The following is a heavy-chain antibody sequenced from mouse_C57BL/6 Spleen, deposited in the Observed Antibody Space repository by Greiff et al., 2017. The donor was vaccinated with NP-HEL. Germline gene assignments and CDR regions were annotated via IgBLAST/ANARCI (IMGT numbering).Heavy chain of an antibody. V-gene: IGHV1-64*01. CDR1: GYTFTSYW. CDR3: ARDGSSYWFAY. CDR2: IHPNSGST. J-gene: IGHJ3*01. D-gene: IGHD1-1*01. Sequence: QVQLQQPGAELVKPGASVKLSCKASGYTFTSYWMHWVKQRPGQGLEWIGMIHPNSGSTNYNEKFKSKATLTVDKSSSTAYMQLSCLTSEDSAVYYCARDGSSYWFAYWGQGTLVTVSA.